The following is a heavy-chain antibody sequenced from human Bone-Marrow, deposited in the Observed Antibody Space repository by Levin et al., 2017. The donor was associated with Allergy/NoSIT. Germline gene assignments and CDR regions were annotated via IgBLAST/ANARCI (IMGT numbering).Heavy chain of an antibody. Sequence: ESLKISCTVSGGSISSRSYYWGWIRQPPGKGLEWIGSIYYSGSTYYNPSLKSRVTISVDTSKNQFSLKLSSVTAADTAVYYCARPARGYSGYDSHYYYYMDVWGKGTTVTVSS. CDR3: ARPARGYSGYDSHYYYYMDV. V-gene: IGHV4-39*01. CDR1: GGSISSRSYY. J-gene: IGHJ6*03. D-gene: IGHD5-12*01. CDR2: IYYSGST.